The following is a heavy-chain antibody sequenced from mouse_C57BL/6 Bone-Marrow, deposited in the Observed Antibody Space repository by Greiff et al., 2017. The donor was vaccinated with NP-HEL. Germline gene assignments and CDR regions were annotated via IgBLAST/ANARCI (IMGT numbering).Heavy chain of an antibody. CDR3: VKAYGNYAWFAY. CDR2: IRNKANGYTT. CDR1: GFTFTDYY. Sequence: EVNVVESGGGLVQPGASLRLSCAASGFTFTDYYMSWVRQPPGKAPEWLAVIRNKANGYTTEYTASVKGQFTISRDNSQNILYLQMNTLRAEDSATYYCVKAYGNYAWFAYWGQGTLVTVSA. J-gene: IGHJ3*01. V-gene: IGHV7-4*01. D-gene: IGHD2-10*02.